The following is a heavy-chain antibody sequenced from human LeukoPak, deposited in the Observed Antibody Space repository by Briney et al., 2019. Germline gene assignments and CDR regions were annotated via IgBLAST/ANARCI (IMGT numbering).Heavy chain of an antibody. CDR3: ARDTEWEKNPDYFDY. CDR2: ISAKNGNT. V-gene: IGHV1-18*01. D-gene: IGHD1-26*01. J-gene: IGHJ4*02. Sequence: GAPVKVSCKASGYTFSNYGISWVRQAPGQGLEWMGWISAKNGNTNYAQNVQGRVTMTTDTSTSTAYMELRSLRSDDTAVYYCARDTEWEKNPDYFDYWGQGTLVTVSS. CDR1: GYTFSNYG.